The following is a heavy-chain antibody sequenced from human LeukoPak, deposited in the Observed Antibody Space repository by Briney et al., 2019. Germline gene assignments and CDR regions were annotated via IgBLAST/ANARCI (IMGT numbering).Heavy chain of an antibody. D-gene: IGHD1-26*01. CDR3: ARGPLVGATTWFDP. V-gene: IGHV4-59*01. CDR2: IYYSGST. Sequence: SETLSLTCTVSGGSISSYYWSWIRQPPRKGLEWIGYIYYSGSTNYNPSLKSRVTISVDTSKNQFSLKVGSVSAADTAMYYCARGPLVGATTWFDPWGQGTLVTVSS. CDR1: GGSISSYY. J-gene: IGHJ5*02.